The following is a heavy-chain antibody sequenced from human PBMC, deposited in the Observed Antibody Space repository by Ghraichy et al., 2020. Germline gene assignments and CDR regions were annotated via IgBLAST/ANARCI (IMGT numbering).Heavy chain of an antibody. CDR1: GYTLTELS. CDR2: FDPEDGET. V-gene: IGHV1-24*01. J-gene: IGHJ4*02. CDR3: ATLKIVATIEGDFDY. Sequence: PSVKVSCKVSGYTLTELSMHWVRQAPGKGLEWMGGFDPEDGETIYAQKFQGRVTMTEDTSTDTAYMELSSLRSEDTAVYYCATLKIVATIEGDFDYWGQGTLVTVSS. D-gene: IGHD5-12*01.